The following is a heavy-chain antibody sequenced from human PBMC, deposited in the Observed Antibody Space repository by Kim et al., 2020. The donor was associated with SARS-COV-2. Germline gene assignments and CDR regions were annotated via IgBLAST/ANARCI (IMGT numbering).Heavy chain of an antibody. Sequence: GGSLSLSCAASGFTFSNAWMSWVRQAPGKGLEWVGRIKSKTDGGTTDYAAPVKGRFTISRDDSKNTRYLQMNSLKTEDTAVYYCTTEREYDYVWGRYRYFDYWGQGTLVTVSS. CDR1: GFTFSNAW. J-gene: IGHJ4*02. V-gene: IGHV3-15*01. D-gene: IGHD3-16*02. CDR3: TTEREYDYVWGRYRYFDY. CDR2: IKSKTDGGTT.